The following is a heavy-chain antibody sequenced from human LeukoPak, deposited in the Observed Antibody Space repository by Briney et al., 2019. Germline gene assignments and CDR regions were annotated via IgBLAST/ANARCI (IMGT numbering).Heavy chain of an antibody. V-gene: IGHV4-4*07. CDR2: IYTSGST. D-gene: IGHD4-17*01. Sequence: PSETLSLTCTVSGGSISSYYWSWIRQPAGKGLEWIGRIYTSGSTNYNPSLKSRVTMSVDTSKNQFSLKLSSVTAADTAVYYCARDRFLSGEGGFDPWGQGTLVTVSS. CDR1: GGSISSYY. CDR3: ARDRFLSGEGGFDP. J-gene: IGHJ5*02.